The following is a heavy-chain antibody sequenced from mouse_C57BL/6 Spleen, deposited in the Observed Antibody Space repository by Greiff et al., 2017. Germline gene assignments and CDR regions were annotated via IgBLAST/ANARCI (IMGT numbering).Heavy chain of an antibody. CDR1: GYTFTSYW. Sequence: VQLQQPGAELVKPGASVKLSCKASGYTFTSYWMQWVKQRPGQGLEWIGEIDPSDSYTNYNQKFKGKATLTVDTSSSTAYMQLSSLTSEDSAVYYCARRGGSSYRGYFDVWGTGTTVTVSS. J-gene: IGHJ1*03. CDR3: ARRGGSSYRGYFDV. D-gene: IGHD1-1*01. CDR2: IDPSDSYT. V-gene: IGHV1-50*01.